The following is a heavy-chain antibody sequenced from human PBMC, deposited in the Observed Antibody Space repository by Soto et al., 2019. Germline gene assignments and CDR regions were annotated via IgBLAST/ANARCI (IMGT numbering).Heavy chain of an antibody. CDR2: IYYSGST. CDR1: GGSISSGDYY. J-gene: IGHJ4*02. V-gene: IGHV4-30-4*01. D-gene: IGHD4-17*01. CDR3: ARHETLNGDYDY. Sequence: SETLSLTCTVSGGSISSGDYYWSWIRQPPGKGLEWIGYIYYSGSTYYNPSLKSRVTISVDTSKNQFSLKLSSVTAADTAVYYCARHETLNGDYDYWGQGTLVTVSS.